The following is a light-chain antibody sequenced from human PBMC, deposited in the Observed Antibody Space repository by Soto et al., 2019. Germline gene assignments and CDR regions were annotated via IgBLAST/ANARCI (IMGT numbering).Light chain of an antibody. CDR3: PSFTPISTWV. CDR1: SSDVGGYNY. J-gene: IGLJ3*02. V-gene: IGLV2-14*01. Sequence: QSALTQPASVSGSPGQSITISCTGTSSDVGGYNYVSWFQQHPGKATKLKIYEVSNRPSGVSNRFSGSKSGNTASLTISELQAEDEADYYCPSFTPISTWVFGGGTQLTVL. CDR2: EVS.